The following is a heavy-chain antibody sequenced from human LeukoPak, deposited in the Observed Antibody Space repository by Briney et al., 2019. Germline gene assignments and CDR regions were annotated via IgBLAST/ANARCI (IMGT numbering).Heavy chain of an antibody. Sequence: PGGSLRLSCAASGFTFNSYAMTWVRQGAGRGLEWVSTISGTSGTASYADSVEGRFSISRDDSKNTVYLQMTSLRVEDTAVNFCARVQPDNNDEYNWFDPWGQGTQVTVSS. D-gene: IGHD1-1*01. CDR2: ISGTSGTA. CDR1: GFTFNSYA. CDR3: ARVQPDNNDEYNWFDP. J-gene: IGHJ5*02. V-gene: IGHV3-23*01.